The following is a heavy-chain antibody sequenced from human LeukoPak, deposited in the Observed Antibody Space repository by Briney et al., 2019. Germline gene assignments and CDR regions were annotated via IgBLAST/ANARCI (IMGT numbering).Heavy chain of an antibody. V-gene: IGHV3-30-3*01. CDR2: ISSDGNNK. Sequence: GRSLRLSCAASGFTFSSYAMHWVRQAPGKGLEWVAAISSDGNNKWYAVAVKGRFTISRDNSKNTVYLQMNSLRVEDTALYYCAGPGGDRSFDFWGQGSLVTVSS. CDR3: AGPGGDRSFDF. CDR1: GFTFSSYA. J-gene: IGHJ5*01. D-gene: IGHD2-21*02.